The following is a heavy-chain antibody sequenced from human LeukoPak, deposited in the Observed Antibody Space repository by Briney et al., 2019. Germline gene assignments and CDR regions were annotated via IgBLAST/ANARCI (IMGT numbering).Heavy chain of an antibody. J-gene: IGHJ6*02. CDR1: GFTFSSYA. CDR3: AREERLTWPHRGTPYGMDV. Sequence: PGRSLRLSCAASGFTFSSYAMHWVRQAPGKGLEWVAVISYDGSNKYYADSVKGRFTISRDNSKNTLYLQMNSLRAEDTAVYYCAREERLTWPHRGTPYGMDVWGQGTTVTVSS. V-gene: IGHV3-30-3*01. D-gene: IGHD3-3*01. CDR2: ISYDGSNK.